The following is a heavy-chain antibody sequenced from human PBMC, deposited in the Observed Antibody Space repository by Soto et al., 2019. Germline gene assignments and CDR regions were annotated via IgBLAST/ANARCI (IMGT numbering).Heavy chain of an antibody. D-gene: IGHD6-19*01. CDR3: ARSVEGHFDY. V-gene: IGHV3-48*02. Sequence: EVQLVESGGGLVQPGGSLRLSCADSGFTFSVYSMNWIRQAPGKGLQWVSYMTSDMKTIHYADSVQGRFTISRDNAKNLVYLHMTSLRDEDTAVYYCARSVEGHFDYWGQGALVTVSS. J-gene: IGHJ4*02. CDR1: GFTFSVYS. CDR2: MTSDMKTI.